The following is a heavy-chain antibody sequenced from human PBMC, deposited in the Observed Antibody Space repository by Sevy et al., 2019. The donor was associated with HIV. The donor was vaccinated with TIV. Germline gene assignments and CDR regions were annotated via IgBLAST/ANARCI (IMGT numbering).Heavy chain of an antibody. Sequence: GGSLRLSCAASGFTFSSYSMNWVRQAPGKGLEWVSSISSSSSYIYYADSVKGRFNISRDNAKNSLYLQMNSLRAEDTAVYYCARVGGYGSGSFPGYMDVWGKGTTVTVSS. J-gene: IGHJ6*03. V-gene: IGHV3-21*01. CDR1: GFTFSSYS. D-gene: IGHD3-10*01. CDR3: ARVGGYGSGSFPGYMDV. CDR2: ISSSSSYI.